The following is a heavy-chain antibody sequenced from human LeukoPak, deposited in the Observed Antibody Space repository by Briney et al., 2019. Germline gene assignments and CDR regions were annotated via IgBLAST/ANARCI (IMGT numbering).Heavy chain of an antibody. J-gene: IGHJ4*02. CDR3: ARGLAGFDF. Sequence: PGGSLRLSCAASGFTFSTHAVSWVRQAPGKGLEWVSGISGRGTNKDYADSVKGRFTISRDNSKSTLFLQVNSLRAEDTAVYYCARGLAGFDFWGQGTLVTISS. V-gene: IGHV3-23*01. CDR1: GFTFSTHA. CDR2: ISGRGTNK.